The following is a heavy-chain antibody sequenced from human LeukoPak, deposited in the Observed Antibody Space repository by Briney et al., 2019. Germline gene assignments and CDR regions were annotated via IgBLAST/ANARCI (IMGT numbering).Heavy chain of an antibody. V-gene: IGHV1-69*01. CDR2: IIPIIGTA. D-gene: IGHD6-13*01. Sequence: SVKVSCKASGGTFNSYAISWVRQAPGQGLEWMGGIIPIIGTANYAQKFQGRVTITADESTSTAYMELSSLRSEDTAVYYCARRSGLAAAGPSFDYYYYYMDVWGKGTTVTISS. CDR1: GGTFNSYA. CDR3: ARRSGLAAAGPSFDYYYYYMDV. J-gene: IGHJ6*03.